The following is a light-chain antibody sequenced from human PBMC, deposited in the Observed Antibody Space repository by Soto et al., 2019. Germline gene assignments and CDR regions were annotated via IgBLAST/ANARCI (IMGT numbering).Light chain of an antibody. CDR2: SNN. CDR3: AAWDDSLNGVV. CDR1: SSNIGSNT. Sequence: QSVLTQPPSASGTPGKRVTISCSGSSSNIGSNTVNWYQQLPGTAPKLLIYSNNQRPSGVPDRFSGSKSGTSASMAISGLQSEDEADYYCAAWDDSLNGVVLGGGTQLTVL. V-gene: IGLV1-44*01. J-gene: IGLJ2*01.